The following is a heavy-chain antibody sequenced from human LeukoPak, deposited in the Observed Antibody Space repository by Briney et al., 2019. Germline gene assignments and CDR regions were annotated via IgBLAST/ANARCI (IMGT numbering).Heavy chain of an antibody. CDR1: GGSISSGGYS. CDR2: IYHSGST. D-gene: IGHD3-10*01. J-gene: IGHJ3*02. CDR3: ARVCVVRGSYAFDI. Sequence: SQTLSLTCAVSGGSISSGGYSWSWIRQPPGKGLEWIGYIYHSGSTYYNPSLKSRVTISVDRSKNQFSLKLSSVTAADTAVYYCARVCVVRGSYAFDIWGQGTMVTVSS. V-gene: IGHV4-30-2*01.